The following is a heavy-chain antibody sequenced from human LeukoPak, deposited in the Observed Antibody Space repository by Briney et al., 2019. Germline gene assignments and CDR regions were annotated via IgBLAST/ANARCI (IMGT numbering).Heavy chain of an antibody. CDR2: IYSGGDT. V-gene: IGHV3-66*01. D-gene: IGHD6-13*01. Sequence: GGSLRLSCAASRFTVSSNYMNWVRQAPRKGLEWVSVIYSGGDTYYGDSVKGRFTISRDSSKNTVYLQMNSMKAENTAVYYCARSSGPHSRHPLDYWGQGTLVTVSS. CDR3: ARSSGPHSRHPLDY. CDR1: RFTVSSNY. J-gene: IGHJ4*02.